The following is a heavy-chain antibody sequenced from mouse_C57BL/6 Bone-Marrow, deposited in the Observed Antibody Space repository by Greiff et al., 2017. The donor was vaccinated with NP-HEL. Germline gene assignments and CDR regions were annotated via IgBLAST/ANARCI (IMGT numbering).Heavy chain of an antibody. V-gene: IGHV5-12*01. CDR3: ARPYGLYYAMDY. CDR1: GFTFSDYY. Sequence: EVMLVESGGGLVQPGGSLKLSCAASGFTFSDYYMYWVRQTPEKRLEWVAYISNGGGSTYYPDTVKGRFTISRDNAKNTLYLQMSRLKSEDTAMYYCARPYGLYYAMDYWGQGTSVTVSS. D-gene: IGHD1-1*02. CDR2: ISNGGGST. J-gene: IGHJ4*01.